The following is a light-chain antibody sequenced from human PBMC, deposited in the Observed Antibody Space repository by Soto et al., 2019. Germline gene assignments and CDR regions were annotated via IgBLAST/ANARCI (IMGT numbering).Light chain of an antibody. CDR3: QQRSNWPIT. CDR1: QDVSTY. Sequence: TPSPHTLSVSRGESATLSFRASQDVSTYLAWFQQKPGQAPRLVLYGASKRATGIPARFSGSGSGTDFTLTISSLEPEDFAVYYCQQRSNWPITFGQGTRLEIK. CDR2: GAS. V-gene: IGKV3D-11*01. J-gene: IGKJ5*01.